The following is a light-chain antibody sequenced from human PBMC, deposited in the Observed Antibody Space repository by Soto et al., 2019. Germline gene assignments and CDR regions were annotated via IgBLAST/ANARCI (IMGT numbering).Light chain of an antibody. V-gene: IGKV4-1*01. Sequence: DIVMTQFPDSLAVSLGERATINCKSSQSVLYSSNNKNYLAWYQQKPGQPPKLLFYWASTRESGVPDRFSGSGSGTDFTLTISSLQAEDVAVYYCQQYYSARTFGQGTKVEIK. CDR2: WAS. J-gene: IGKJ1*01. CDR3: QQYYSART. CDR1: QSVLYSSNNKNY.